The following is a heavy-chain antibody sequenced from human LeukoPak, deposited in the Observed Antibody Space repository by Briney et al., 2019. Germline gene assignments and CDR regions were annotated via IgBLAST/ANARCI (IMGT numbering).Heavy chain of an antibody. CDR2: IIPIFGTA. CDR1: GGTFSSYA. Sequence: ASVKVSCKASGGTFSSYAISWVRQAPGQGLEWMGGIIPIFGTANHAQKFQGRVTITADESTSTAYMELSSLRSEDTAVYYCARGLYGDYVVDYWGQGTLVTVSS. D-gene: IGHD4-17*01. V-gene: IGHV1-69*13. CDR3: ARGLYGDYVVDY. J-gene: IGHJ4*02.